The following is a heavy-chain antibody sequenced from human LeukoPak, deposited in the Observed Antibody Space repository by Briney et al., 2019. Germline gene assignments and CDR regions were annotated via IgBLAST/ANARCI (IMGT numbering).Heavy chain of an antibody. D-gene: IGHD5-18*01. CDR1: GYTFSSYD. CDR2: MSPNSGNT. V-gene: IGHV1-8*01. J-gene: IGHJ4*02. Sequence: ASVKVSCKASGYTFSSYDINWVRQATGQGLEWMGWMSPNSGNTDYAQKFQGRVTITRNTSISTAYMELSSLRSEDTAVYYCARAASGGYSYGLDYWGQGTLVTVSS. CDR3: ARAASGGYSYGLDY.